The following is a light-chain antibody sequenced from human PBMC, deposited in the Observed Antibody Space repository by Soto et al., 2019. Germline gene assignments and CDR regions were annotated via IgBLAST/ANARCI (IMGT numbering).Light chain of an antibody. CDR3: QQYYSYPLT. CDR1: QNIAGY. Sequence: DIQMTQSPSSLSASVGDRVTITCRASQNIAGYLGWLQQKPGKAPKPQIYAASALQSGVPSKFSGSGSGTDFTLTISSLQPEDFATYYCQQYYSYPLTFGGGTKVEIK. V-gene: IGKV1-16*02. J-gene: IGKJ4*01. CDR2: AAS.